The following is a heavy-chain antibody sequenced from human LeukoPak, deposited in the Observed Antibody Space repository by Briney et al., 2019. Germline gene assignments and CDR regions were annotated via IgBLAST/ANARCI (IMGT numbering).Heavy chain of an antibody. CDR1: GYSISSGYY. CDR2: IYHSGST. J-gene: IGHJ6*03. Sequence: SETLSLTCTASGYSISSGYYWGWIRQPPGKGLEWIGSIYHSGSTSYNPSLKSRVTISVDTSKNQFSLNLSSVTGADTAVYYCARSPISMIVGHYYYYMDVWGKGTTVTVSS. D-gene: IGHD3-22*01. V-gene: IGHV4-38-2*02. CDR3: ARSPISMIVGHYYYYMDV.